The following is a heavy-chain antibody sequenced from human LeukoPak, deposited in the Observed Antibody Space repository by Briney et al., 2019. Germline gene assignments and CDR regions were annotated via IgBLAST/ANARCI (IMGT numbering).Heavy chain of an antibody. CDR3: ARVREEVAGRGAIDY. V-gene: IGHV3-7*01. Sequence: PGGSLRLSCAASGFTFSSYWMSWVRQAPGKGLEWVANIKQDGSEKYYVDSVKGRFTISRDNAKNSLYLQMNSLRAEDTAVYYCARVREEVAGRGAIDYWGQGTLVTVSS. J-gene: IGHJ4*02. CDR1: GFTFSSYW. D-gene: IGHD6-19*01. CDR2: IKQDGSEK.